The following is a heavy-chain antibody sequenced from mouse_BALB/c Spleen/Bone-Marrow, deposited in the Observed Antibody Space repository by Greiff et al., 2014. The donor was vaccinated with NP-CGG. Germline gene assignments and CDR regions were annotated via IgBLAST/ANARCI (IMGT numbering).Heavy chain of an antibody. CDR3: AREGNYGYFDY. CDR2: ISDGGSYT. Sequence: EVKLMESGGGLVKPGGSLKLSCAASGFTFSDCYMYWVRQTPEKRLEWVATISDGGSYTYYPDSVKGRFTISRDNAKNNLYLQMSSLKSEDTAIYYYAREGNYGYFDYWGQGTTLTVSS. CDR1: GFTFSDCY. D-gene: IGHD1-1*01. V-gene: IGHV5-4*02. J-gene: IGHJ2*01.